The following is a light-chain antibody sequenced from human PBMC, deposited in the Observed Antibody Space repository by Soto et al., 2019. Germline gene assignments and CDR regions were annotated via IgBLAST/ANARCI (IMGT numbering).Light chain of an antibody. CDR2: RNS. CDR3: AARDDRLNERV. J-gene: IGLJ1*01. V-gene: IGLV1-47*01. CDR1: SCNIPRNY. Sequence: VLTQPPSAFGTPGQRVTISFAGRSCNIPRNYVYWYQQFPGTAPKVLIYRNSLRPSGVTDRFSGSKSGTSPSLAISGLRSEDEADYYCAARDDRLNERVCGNGANVTV.